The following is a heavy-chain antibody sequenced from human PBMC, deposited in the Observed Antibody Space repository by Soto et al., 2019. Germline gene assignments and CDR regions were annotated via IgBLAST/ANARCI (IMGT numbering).Heavy chain of an antibody. J-gene: IGHJ5*02. CDR3: ARGPARDYIWGSYQTKDHWFDP. V-gene: IGHV4-34*01. Sequence: QVQLQQWGAGLLKPSETLSLTCAVYGGSFSGYYWSWIRQPPGKGLEWIGEINHSGSTNYNPSLKSRVTISVDTSKNQFSLKLSSVTAADTAVYYCARGPARDYIWGSYQTKDHWFDPWGQGTLVTVSS. CDR2: INHSGST. D-gene: IGHD3-16*02. CDR1: GGSFSGYY.